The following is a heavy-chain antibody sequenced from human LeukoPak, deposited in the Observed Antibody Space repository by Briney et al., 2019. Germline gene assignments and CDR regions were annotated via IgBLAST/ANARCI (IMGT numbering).Heavy chain of an antibody. CDR1: GYSFIDYY. D-gene: IGHD6-13*01. CDR3: ARDLAAALHGY. CDR2: INPNSGGT. J-gene: IGHJ4*02. Sequence: ASVKLSCKASGYSFIDYYMHWVRQAPRQGLEWMGWINPNSGGTNYAQKFQGRVTMTRDTSIGTAYMELSTLTSDDTAVYYCARDLAAALHGYWGQGTLVTVSS. V-gene: IGHV1-2*02.